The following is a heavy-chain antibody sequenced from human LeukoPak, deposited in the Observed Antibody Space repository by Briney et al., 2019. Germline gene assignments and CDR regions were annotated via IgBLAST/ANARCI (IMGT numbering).Heavy chain of an antibody. V-gene: IGHV3-7*01. J-gene: IGHJ4*02. CDR3: ARVEWLVLWAR. D-gene: IGHD6-19*01. CDR1: GGSISSYY. Sequence: ETLSLTCTVSGGSISSYYWSWVRQAPGKGLEWVANIKQDGSEKYYVDSVKGRFTISRDNAKNSLYLQMNSLRAEDTAVYYCARVEWLVLWARWGQGTLVTVSS. CDR2: IKQDGSEK.